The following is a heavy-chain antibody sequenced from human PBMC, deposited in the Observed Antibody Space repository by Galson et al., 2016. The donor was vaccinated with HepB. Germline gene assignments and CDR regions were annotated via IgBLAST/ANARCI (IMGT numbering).Heavy chain of an antibody. CDR2: LIPIIGTP. CDR1: GGTFSNYA. J-gene: IGHJ4*02. D-gene: IGHD4-17*01. CDR3: ARAITVTTTLYFDY. V-gene: IGHV1-69*06. Sequence: SVKVSCKASGGTFSNYAIDWVRQAPGQRLEWMGGLIPIIGTPEYAQKFQGRVTITADTSTTTAYMELSSLRSEDTAVYYCARAITVTTTLYFDYWGQGTLVTVSS.